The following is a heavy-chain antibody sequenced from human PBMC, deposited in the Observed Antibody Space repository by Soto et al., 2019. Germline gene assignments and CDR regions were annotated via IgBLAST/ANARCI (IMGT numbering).Heavy chain of an antibody. V-gene: IGHV3-23*01. Sequence: GGSLRLSCAASGFTFSTYALNWVRQSPGKGLEWVSTISSDGDSTYYVDSVKGRFTVSRDNSKNTMYLQMNSLRAEDTALYFCARDPSTGNADYWGQGTLVTVSS. J-gene: IGHJ4*02. CDR1: GFTFSTYA. CDR2: ISSDGDST. CDR3: ARDPSTGNADY. D-gene: IGHD3-9*01.